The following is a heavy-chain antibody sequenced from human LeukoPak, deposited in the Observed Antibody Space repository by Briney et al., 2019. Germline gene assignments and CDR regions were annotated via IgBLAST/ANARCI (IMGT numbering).Heavy chain of an antibody. J-gene: IGHJ4*02. V-gene: IGHV1-2*02. CDR3: ARARQGLNDFDY. CDR1: GYTFTGYY. Sequence: ASVKVSCKASGYTFTGYYMHWVRQAPGQGLEWMGWINPNSGGTNYAQKFQGRVTMTRDTSISTAYMELSSLRSEDTAVYYCARARQGLNDFDYWGQGTLVTVSS. CDR2: INPNSGGT.